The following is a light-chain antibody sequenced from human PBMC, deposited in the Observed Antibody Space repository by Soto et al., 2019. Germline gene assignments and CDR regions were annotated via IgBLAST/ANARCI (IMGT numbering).Light chain of an antibody. CDR2: DAS. V-gene: IGKV3-11*01. CDR1: QSVSSY. Sequence: EIVLTQSPATLSLSPGERATLSCRASQSVSSYLAWYQQKPGQAPRLLINDASNRATGIPARFSGSGSGTDFTLTISSLEPEDFAVYYCQQRSNWPPFWTFGQGTKVEIK. CDR3: QQRSNWPPFWT. J-gene: IGKJ1*01.